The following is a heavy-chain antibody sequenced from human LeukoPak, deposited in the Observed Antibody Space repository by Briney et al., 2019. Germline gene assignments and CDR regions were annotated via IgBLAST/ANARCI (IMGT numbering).Heavy chain of an antibody. J-gene: IGHJ4*02. Sequence: SETLSLTCAVYGESFSGDYWSWIRQPPGKGLEWIGEITHSGSTNYNPSLRSRVTISVDTSKKQFSLNLSSVTAADTAVYYCARRGLGRPDYWGQGTLVTVSS. D-gene: IGHD3/OR15-3a*01. CDR1: GESFSGDY. CDR3: ARRGLGRPDY. CDR2: ITHSGST. V-gene: IGHV4-34*01.